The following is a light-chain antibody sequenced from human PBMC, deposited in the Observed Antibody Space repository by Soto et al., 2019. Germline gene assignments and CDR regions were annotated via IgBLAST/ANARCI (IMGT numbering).Light chain of an antibody. Sequence: QSALTQPPSASGSPGQSVTISCTGTSSDVGGYNYVSWFQQHPGKAPKLMLHEVSERPSGVPDRFSGSKSGNTASLTVSGLQAEDEADYYCSSFAGNYWVFGGGTKLTVL. V-gene: IGLV2-8*01. CDR3: SSFAGNYWV. J-gene: IGLJ3*02. CDR1: SSDVGGYNY. CDR2: EVS.